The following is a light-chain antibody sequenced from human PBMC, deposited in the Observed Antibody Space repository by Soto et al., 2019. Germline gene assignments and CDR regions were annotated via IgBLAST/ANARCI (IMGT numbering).Light chain of an antibody. CDR1: QSVTNSY. CDR2: DAS. V-gene: IGKV3-20*01. CDR3: QQYGRSPGLLT. Sequence: EIVLTQSPGTLSLSPGERVTLSCRASQSVTNSYLAWYQQKPGQAPRLLIYDASTRATGIPDRFSGSGSGTEFTLTISRLEPEDFAVYYCQQYGRSPGLLTFGPGTKVD. J-gene: IGKJ3*01.